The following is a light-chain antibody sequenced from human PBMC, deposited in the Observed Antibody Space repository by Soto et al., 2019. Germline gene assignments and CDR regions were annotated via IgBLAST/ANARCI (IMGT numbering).Light chain of an antibody. Sequence: EIVLTQSPVTLSLSPGERATLSCRASQSVSSSNLAWYQQKTGQAPRLLIYGTSSRATGIPDRFSGSGSGTDFTLTISRLAPEDIAVYYCQQYGTSPPYTFGQGTKLEIK. V-gene: IGKV3-20*01. CDR3: QQYGTSPPYT. J-gene: IGKJ2*01. CDR1: QSVSSSN. CDR2: GTS.